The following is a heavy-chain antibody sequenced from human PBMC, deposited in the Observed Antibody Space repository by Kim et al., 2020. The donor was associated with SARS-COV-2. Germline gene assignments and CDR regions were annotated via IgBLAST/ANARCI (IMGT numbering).Heavy chain of an antibody. CDR3: ARMPRGRAAAGFDAFDI. J-gene: IGHJ3*02. V-gene: IGHV2-70*01. CDR2: IDWDDDK. D-gene: IGHD6-13*01. CDR1: GFSLSTSGMC. Sequence: SGPTLVNPTQTLTLTCTFSGFSLSTSGMCVSWIRQPPGKALEWLALIDWDDDKYYSTSLKTRLTISKDTSKNQVVLTMTNMDPVDTATYYCARMPRGRAAAGFDAFDIWGQGTMVTVSS.